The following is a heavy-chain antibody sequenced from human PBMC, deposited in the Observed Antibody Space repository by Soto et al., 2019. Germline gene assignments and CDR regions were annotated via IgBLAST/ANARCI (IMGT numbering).Heavy chain of an antibody. V-gene: IGHV4-34*01. D-gene: IGHD2-15*01. CDR1: GGSFSGYY. CDR3: ARGWYCSGGSCYSRYYYYYYGMDV. CDR2: INPSGST. J-gene: IGHJ6*02. Sequence: SETLSLTCAVYGGSFSGYYWSWIRQPPGKGLEWIGEINPSGSTNYNPSLKSRVTISVDTSKNQFSLKLSSVTAADTAVYYCARGWYCSGGSCYSRYYYYYYGMDVWGQGTTVTVSS.